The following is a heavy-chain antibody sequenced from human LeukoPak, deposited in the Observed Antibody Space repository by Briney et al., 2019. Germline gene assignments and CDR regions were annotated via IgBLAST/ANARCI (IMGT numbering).Heavy chain of an antibody. J-gene: IGHJ4*02. CDR3: ARDPDYGDYDFDY. CDR2: INPNSGGT. Sequence: GASVKVSCKASGYTFTGYYMHWVRQAPGQGLEWMGWINPNSGGTNYAQKFQGRVTMTRDTSISTAYMELSRLRSDDTAVYYCARDPDYGDYDFDYWGQGTLVTVSS. D-gene: IGHD4-17*01. V-gene: IGHV1-2*02. CDR1: GYTFTGYY.